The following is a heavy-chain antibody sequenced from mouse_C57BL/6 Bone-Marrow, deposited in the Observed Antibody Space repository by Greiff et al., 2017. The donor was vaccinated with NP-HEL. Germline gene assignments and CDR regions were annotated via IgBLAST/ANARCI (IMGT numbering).Heavy chain of an antibody. CDR2: ISSGSSTI. CDR3: ARLGSNMDY. D-gene: IGHD1-1*01. V-gene: IGHV5-17*01. CDR1: GFTFSDYG. Sequence: VQLVESGGGLVKPGGSLKLSCAASGFTFSDYGMHWVRQAPEKGLEWVAYISSGSSTIYYADTVQGRFTISRDNAKNTLFLQMTSLRSEDTAMYYCARLGSNMDYWGQGTAVTVSS. J-gene: IGHJ4*01.